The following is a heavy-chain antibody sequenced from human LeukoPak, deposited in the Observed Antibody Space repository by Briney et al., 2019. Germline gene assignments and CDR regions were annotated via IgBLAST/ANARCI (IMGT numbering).Heavy chain of an antibody. CDR2: IYYSGST. Sequence: SETLSLTCTVSGGSISSYYWSWIRQPPGKGLDWIGYIYYSGSTNYNPSLKSRVTISVDTSKNQFSLKLSSVTAADTAVYYCARLATTRWFDPWGQGTLVTVSS. CDR3: ARLATTRWFDP. J-gene: IGHJ5*02. D-gene: IGHD1-26*01. V-gene: IGHV4-59*01. CDR1: GGSISSYY.